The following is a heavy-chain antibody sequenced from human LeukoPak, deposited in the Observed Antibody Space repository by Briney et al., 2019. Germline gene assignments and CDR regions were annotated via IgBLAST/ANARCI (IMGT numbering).Heavy chain of an antibody. Sequence: ASVKVSCKASGYTFTDYYMHWVRQAPGQGLEWMGWINPNSGDTYYAPKFQGRVTMTRDTSISTAYMELSRLRSDDTAVYYCARDGDSIAAAGTGVYYYYYMDVWGKGTTVTVSS. J-gene: IGHJ6*03. CDR3: ARDGDSIAAAGTGVYYYYYMDV. CDR1: GYTFTDYY. V-gene: IGHV1-2*02. D-gene: IGHD6-13*01. CDR2: INPNSGDT.